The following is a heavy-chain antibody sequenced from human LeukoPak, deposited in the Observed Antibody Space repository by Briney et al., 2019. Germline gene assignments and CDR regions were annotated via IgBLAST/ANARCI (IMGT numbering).Heavy chain of an antibody. CDR2: IYPGDSDT. J-gene: IGHJ4*02. CDR3: ARARQSGSYAAFDH. D-gene: IGHD1-26*01. V-gene: IGHV5-51*01. CDR1: RYSFINFW. Sequence: GESLKISCQGSRYSFINFWIAWVRQRPGKGLEWMGIIYPGDSDTRNSPSFQGRVTMSVDKSISTAYLQLNNLKASDSAMYFCARARQSGSYAAFDHWGLGSLVTVSS.